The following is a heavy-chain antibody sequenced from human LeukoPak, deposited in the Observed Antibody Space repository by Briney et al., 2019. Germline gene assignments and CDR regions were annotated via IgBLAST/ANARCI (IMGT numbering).Heavy chain of an antibody. Sequence: PGGTLRLSCAASGFTFSSYWMSWVRQAPGKGLEWVANIKQDGSEKKYVDSVKGRCTISRDNAKNSLYLQMNSLRAEDTAVYYCARNGATMVRGVIILDYYYYYMDVWGKGTTVTVSS. CDR1: GFTFSSYW. V-gene: IGHV3-7*01. CDR2: IKQDGSEK. CDR3: ARNGATMVRGVIILDYYYYYMDV. D-gene: IGHD3-10*01. J-gene: IGHJ6*03.